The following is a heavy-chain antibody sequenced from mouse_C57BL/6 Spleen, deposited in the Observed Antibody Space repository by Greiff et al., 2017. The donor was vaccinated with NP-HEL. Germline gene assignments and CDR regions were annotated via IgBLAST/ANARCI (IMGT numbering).Heavy chain of an antibody. CDR1: GYTFTSYW. D-gene: IGHD1-1*01. CDR2: IDPSDSYT. J-gene: IGHJ1*03. CDR3: ARERRAVYGSSSYWYFDV. V-gene: IGHV1-59*01. Sequence: QVQLKESGAELVRPGTSVKLSCKASGYTFTSYWMHWVKQRPGQGLEWIGVIDPSDSYTNYNQKFKGKATLTVDTSSSTAYMQLSSLTSEDSAVYYCARERRAVYGSSSYWYFDVWGTGTTVTVSS.